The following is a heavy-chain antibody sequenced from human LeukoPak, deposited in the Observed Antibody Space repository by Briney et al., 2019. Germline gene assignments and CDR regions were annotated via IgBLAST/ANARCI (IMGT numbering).Heavy chain of an antibody. D-gene: IGHD3-10*01. V-gene: IGHV3-48*01. Sequence: HPGGSLRLSCAASGFTFSSYSMNWVRQAPGKGLEWVSYISSSGSTIYYADSVKGRFTISRDNAKNSLYLQMNSLRAEDTAVYYCARTCINGVTYYYYMDVWGKGTTVTVSS. CDR3: ARTCINGVTYYYYMDV. J-gene: IGHJ6*03. CDR2: ISSSGSTI. CDR1: GFTFSSYS.